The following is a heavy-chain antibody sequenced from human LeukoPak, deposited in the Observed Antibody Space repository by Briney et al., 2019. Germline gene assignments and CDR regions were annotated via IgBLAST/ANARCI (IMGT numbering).Heavy chain of an antibody. CDR1: GFTFDDYA. J-gene: IGHJ3*02. CDR3: AKEIDILGTNAFDI. D-gene: IGHD3-9*01. CDR2: ISGVGGST. V-gene: IGHV3-43*02. Sequence: PGGCLRLSCAASGFTFDDYAMHWGREALGKGLGWVSLISGVGGSTYYADSVRGRFTISRDNSKNSLYLQMDSLRTEDTAFYYCAKEIDILGTNAFDIWGQGTMVTVSS.